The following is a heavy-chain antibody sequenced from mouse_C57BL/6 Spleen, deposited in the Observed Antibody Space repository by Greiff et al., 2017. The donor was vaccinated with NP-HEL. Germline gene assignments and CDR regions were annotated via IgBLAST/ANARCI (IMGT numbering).Heavy chain of an antibody. CDR3: ARDTLYDYDSYFDY. V-gene: IGHV5-4*01. CDR2: ISDGGSYT. CDR1: GFTFSSYA. D-gene: IGHD2-4*01. J-gene: IGHJ2*01. Sequence: EVQLVESGGGLVKPGGSLKLSCAASGFTFSSYAMSWVRQTPEKRLEWVATISDGGSYTYYPDNVKGRFTISRDNAKNNLYLQMSHLKSEDTAMYYCARDTLYDYDSYFDYWGQGTTLTVSS.